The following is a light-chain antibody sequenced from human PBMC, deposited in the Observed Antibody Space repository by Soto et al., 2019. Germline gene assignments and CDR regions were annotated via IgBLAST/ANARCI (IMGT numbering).Light chain of an antibody. CDR2: DVS. V-gene: IGLV2-14*01. CDR1: SSDVGGYNY. Sequence: QSALTQPASVSGSPGQSIAISCTGTSSDVGGYNYVSWYQQHPGKAPELMIYDVSNRPSGVSNRFSGSKSGNTASLTISGLQAEDEADYYCSSYTSSSTLLLVFGTGTKVTVL. CDR3: SSYTSSSTLLLV. J-gene: IGLJ1*01.